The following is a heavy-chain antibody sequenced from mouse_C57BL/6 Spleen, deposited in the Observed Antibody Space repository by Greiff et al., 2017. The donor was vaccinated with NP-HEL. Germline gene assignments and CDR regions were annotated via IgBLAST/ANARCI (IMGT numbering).Heavy chain of an antibody. D-gene: IGHD1-1*01. CDR1: GYTFTSYW. V-gene: IGHV1-50*01. CDR3: ARYYGSSYEFAY. Sequence: VQLQQSGAELVKPGASVKLSCKASGYTFTSYWMQWVNQRPGQGLEWIGEIDPSDSYTNYNQKFKGKATLTVDTSSSTAYMQLSSLTSEDSAVYYCARYYGSSYEFAYWGQGTLVTVSA. CDR2: IDPSDSYT. J-gene: IGHJ3*01.